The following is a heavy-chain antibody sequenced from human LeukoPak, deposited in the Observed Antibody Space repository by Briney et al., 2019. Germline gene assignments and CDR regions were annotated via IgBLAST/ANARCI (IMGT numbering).Heavy chain of an antibody. Sequence: GGSLRLSCAASGFTFSDYYMSWIRQAPGKGLERVSYISSSGSTIYYADSVKGRFTIPRDNAKNSLYLQMNSLRAEDTAVYYCARGRSSGWYDLYYFDYWGQGTLVTVSS. CDR3: ARGRSSGWYDLYYFDY. CDR1: GFTFSDYY. CDR2: ISSSGSTI. D-gene: IGHD6-13*01. J-gene: IGHJ4*02. V-gene: IGHV3-11*01.